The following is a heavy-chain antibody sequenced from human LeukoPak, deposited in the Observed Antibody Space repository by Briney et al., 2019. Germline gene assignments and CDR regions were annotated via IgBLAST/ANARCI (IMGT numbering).Heavy chain of an antibody. V-gene: IGHV4-34*01. CDR2: IIHRGST. D-gene: IGHD6-6*01. J-gene: IGHJ4*02. CDR3: ARGGTVAARPGRFDY. CDR1: GFTFSGST. Sequence: GSLRLSCAASGFTFSGSTIHWVRQASGKGLEWIGEIIHRGSTNYNPSLKSRLTISVDTSKNQFSLKLGSVTAADTAVYYCARGGTVAARPGRFDYWGQGTLVTVSS.